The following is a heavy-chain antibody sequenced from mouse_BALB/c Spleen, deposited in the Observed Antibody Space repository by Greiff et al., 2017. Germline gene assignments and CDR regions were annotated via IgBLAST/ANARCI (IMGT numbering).Heavy chain of an antibody. V-gene: IGHV14-3*02. CDR3: ASQDSSGSYYYAMDY. Sequence: EVQLQQSGAELVKPGASVKLSCTASGFNIKDTYMHWVKQRPEQGLEWIGRIDPANGNTKYDPKFQGKATITADTSSNTAYLQLSSLTSEDTAVYYCASQDSSGSYYYAMDYWGQGTSVTVSS. D-gene: IGHD3-2*01. CDR1: GFNIKDTY. CDR2: IDPANGNT. J-gene: IGHJ4*01.